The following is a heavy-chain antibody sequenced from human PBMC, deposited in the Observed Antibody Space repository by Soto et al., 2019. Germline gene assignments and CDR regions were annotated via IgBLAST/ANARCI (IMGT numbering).Heavy chain of an antibody. Sequence: GASVKVSCKASGGTFSSYTISWVRQAPGQGLEWMGRIIPILGIANYAQKFQGRVTITADKSTSTAYMELSSLRSEDTAVYYCARGPIQPYYYYYGMDVWGQGTTVTVSS. V-gene: IGHV1-69*02. CDR2: IIPILGIA. J-gene: IGHJ6*02. D-gene: IGHD5-18*01. CDR1: GGTFSSYT. CDR3: ARGPIQPYYYYYGMDV.